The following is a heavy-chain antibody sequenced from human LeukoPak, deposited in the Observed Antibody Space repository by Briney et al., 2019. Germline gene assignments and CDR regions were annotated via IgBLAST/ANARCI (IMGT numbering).Heavy chain of an antibody. CDR1: GGSFSGYY. J-gene: IGHJ5*02. Sequence: PSETLSLTCAVYGGSFSGYYWSWIRQPPGKGLEWIWEINHSGSTNYNPSLKSRVTISVDTSKNPFSLKLSSVTAADTAVYYCARRRYNWNVATYNLFDPWGQGTLVTVSS. D-gene: IGHD1-1*01. CDR2: INHSGST. V-gene: IGHV4-34*01. CDR3: ARRRYNWNVATYNLFDP.